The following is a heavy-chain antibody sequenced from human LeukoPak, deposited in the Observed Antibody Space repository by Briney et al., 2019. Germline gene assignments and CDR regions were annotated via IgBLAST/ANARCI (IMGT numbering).Heavy chain of an antibody. CDR1: GFTFSNFA. V-gene: IGHV3-30-3*01. Sequence: GGSLRLSCAASGFTFSNFAMHWVRQAPGKGLEWAAVISYDGDNEYYADSVKGQFTISRGNSKDRLYLQMNSLRPEDTAMYYCARVRGGRSWYYYGMDVWGRGTTVTVSS. CDR2: ISYDGDNE. D-gene: IGHD3-16*01. CDR3: ARVRGGRSWYYYGMDV. J-gene: IGHJ6*02.